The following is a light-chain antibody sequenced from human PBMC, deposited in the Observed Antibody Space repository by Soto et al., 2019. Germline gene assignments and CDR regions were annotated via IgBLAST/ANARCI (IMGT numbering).Light chain of an antibody. CDR2: EVN. Sequence: QAVLTQPPSASGSLGQSVTISCTGSSSDVGGYEYVAWYQQHPGKAPKLMIFEVNKRPSGVPNRFSGSKSGNTASLTVSGLQAEYEAAYYCSSFAGANIWVFGGGTKLTVL. CDR3: SSFAGANIWV. J-gene: IGLJ3*02. CDR1: SSDVGGYEY. V-gene: IGLV2-8*01.